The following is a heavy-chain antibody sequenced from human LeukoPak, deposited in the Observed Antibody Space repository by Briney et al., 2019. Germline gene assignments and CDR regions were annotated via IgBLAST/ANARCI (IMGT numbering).Heavy chain of an antibody. CDR2: INHSGST. J-gene: IGHJ5*02. V-gene: IGHV4-34*01. CDR1: GGSSSGYY. CDR3: ARHGMVRGVIFPDYNWFDP. Sequence: SETLSLTCVLYGGSSSGYYWSWIRQPPGKGLEWIGEINHSGSTNYNPSLKSRVTISVDTSKNQFSLKLSSVTAADTAVYYCARHGMVRGVIFPDYNWFDPWGQGTLVTVSS. D-gene: IGHD3-10*01.